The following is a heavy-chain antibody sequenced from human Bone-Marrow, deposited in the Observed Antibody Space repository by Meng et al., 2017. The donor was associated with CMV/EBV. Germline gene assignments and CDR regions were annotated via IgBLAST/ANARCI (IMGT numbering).Heavy chain of an antibody. CDR2: ISCDGSSK. J-gene: IGHJ3*02. Sequence: GESLKISCAASRFTFSSYAMHWVRQAPGKGLEWVAVISCDGSSKYYADSVKGRFTISRDNSKNTLYLQMNSLRAEDTAVYYCASESPLASRCDTFDIWGQGTMVTVSS. D-gene: IGHD3-16*02. V-gene: IGHV3-30*04. CDR3: ASESPLASRCDTFDI. CDR1: RFTFSSYA.